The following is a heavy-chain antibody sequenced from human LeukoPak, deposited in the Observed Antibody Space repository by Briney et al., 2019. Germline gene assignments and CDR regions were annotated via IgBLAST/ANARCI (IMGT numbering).Heavy chain of an antibody. D-gene: IGHD6-13*01. CDR2: ISGSGGST. V-gene: IGHV3-23*01. CDR3: AARIAAAGRYYYYGMDV. Sequence: GGCPRLSCAASGFTFSSYAMSWVRQAPGKGLEWVSAISGSGGSTDYADPVQGRFTISRDNSKNTLYLQMNSLRAEDTAVYYCAARIAAAGRYYYYGMDVWGEGTSDPLSS. J-gene: IGHJ6*01. CDR1: GFTFSSYA.